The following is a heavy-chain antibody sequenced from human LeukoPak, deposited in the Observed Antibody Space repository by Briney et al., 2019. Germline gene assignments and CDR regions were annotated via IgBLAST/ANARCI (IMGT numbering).Heavy chain of an antibody. Sequence: KTSETLSLTCTVSGGSISSYYWSWIRQPAGKGLEWIGRIYTSGSTNYNPSLKSRVTMSVDTSKNQFSLKLSSVTAADTAVYYCARGSCITGTTCYYYGMDVWGQGTTVTVSS. D-gene: IGHD1-7*01. V-gene: IGHV4-4*07. J-gene: IGHJ6*02. CDR1: GGSISSYY. CDR3: ARGSCITGTTCYYYGMDV. CDR2: IYTSGST.